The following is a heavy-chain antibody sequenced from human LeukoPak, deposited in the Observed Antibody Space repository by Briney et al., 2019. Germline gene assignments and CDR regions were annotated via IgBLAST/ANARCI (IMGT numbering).Heavy chain of an antibody. CDR3: AKERGSGSGSCYSN. CDR1: GFRFSTYG. Sequence: GGSLRPSCAASGFRFSTYGMHWVRQAPGKGLEWVAFIWYDGSNKYYGDSVKGRFTISRDNSKNILYLQMNSLSAEDTAVYYCAKERGSGSGSCYSNWGQGTLVTVSS. CDR2: IWYDGSNK. D-gene: IGHD2-15*01. J-gene: IGHJ4*02. V-gene: IGHV3-30*02.